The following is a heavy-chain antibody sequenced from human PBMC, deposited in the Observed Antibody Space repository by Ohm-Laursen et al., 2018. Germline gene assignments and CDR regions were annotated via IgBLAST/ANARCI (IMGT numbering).Heavy chain of an antibody. D-gene: IGHD6-19*01. Sequence: SDTLSLTCTVSGGSMNSFYWSWIRQPPGMRLEWIGYVYYSGSSNYNPSLKSRVTISVDTSKNQFSLKLNSVTAADSAVYYCARGGWSLDYWGQGALVTVSS. V-gene: IGHV4-59*07. CDR3: ARGGWSLDY. CDR1: GGSMNSFY. CDR2: VYYSGSS. J-gene: IGHJ4*02.